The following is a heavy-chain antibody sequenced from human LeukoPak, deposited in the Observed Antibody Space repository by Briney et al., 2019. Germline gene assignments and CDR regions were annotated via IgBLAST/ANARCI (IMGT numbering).Heavy chain of an antibody. CDR3: AKEFYYDSSGYYPTLDY. J-gene: IGHJ4*02. CDR2: ISYDGSNK. D-gene: IGHD3-22*01. CDR1: GFTFSSYG. V-gene: IGHV3-30*18. Sequence: GGSLRLSCAASGFTFSSYGMHWVRQAPGKGLEWVAVISYDGSNKYYADSVKGRFTISRDNSKNTLYLQMNSLRAEDTAVYYCAKEFYYDSSGYYPTLDYWGQGTLSPSPQ.